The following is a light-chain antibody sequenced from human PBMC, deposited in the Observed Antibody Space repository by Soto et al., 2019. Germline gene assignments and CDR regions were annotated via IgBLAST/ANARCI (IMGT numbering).Light chain of an antibody. V-gene: IGLV1-51*01. CDR1: SSNIGGNS. Sequence: QSALTQPPLVSAAPGQRVTISCSGSSSNIGGNSVSWYQQLPGTAPKLLIYDDDKRPSGIPDRFSGSKSGTSATLGITGFQTGDEADYYCGSWDSSLSAYVFGTGTKV. CDR2: DDD. CDR3: GSWDSSLSAYV. J-gene: IGLJ1*01.